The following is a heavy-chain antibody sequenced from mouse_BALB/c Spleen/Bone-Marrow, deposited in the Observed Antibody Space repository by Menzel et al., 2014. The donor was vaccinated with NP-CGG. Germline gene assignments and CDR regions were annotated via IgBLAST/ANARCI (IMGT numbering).Heavy chain of an antibody. Sequence: EVKLVESGGGLVQPGGSLKLSCAASGFTFSSYGMSWVRQTPDKRLELVATINSNGGSTYYPDSVKGRFTISRDNAKNTPHLQMSSLKAEDTAMYYCARERYYGNGRIFEYWGQGTTLTVSS. V-gene: IGHV5-6-3*01. CDR1: GFTFSSYG. CDR2: INSNGGST. CDR3: ARERYYGNGRIFEY. D-gene: IGHD1-1*01. J-gene: IGHJ2*01.